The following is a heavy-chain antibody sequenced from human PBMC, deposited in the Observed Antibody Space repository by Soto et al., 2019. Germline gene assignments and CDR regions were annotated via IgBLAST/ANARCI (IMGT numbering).Heavy chain of an antibody. Sequence: XETLSLSCAVYGGSFSGYYWSWIRQPPGKGLEWIGEINHSGSTNYNPSLKSRVTISVDTSKNQFSLKLSSVTAADTAVYYCARGSIPHNNPYGSGTHFDDWGQGTLVTVSS. CDR2: INHSGST. D-gene: IGHD3-10*01. J-gene: IGHJ4*02. CDR1: GGSFSGYY. CDR3: ARGSIPHNNPYGSGTHFDD. V-gene: IGHV4-34*01.